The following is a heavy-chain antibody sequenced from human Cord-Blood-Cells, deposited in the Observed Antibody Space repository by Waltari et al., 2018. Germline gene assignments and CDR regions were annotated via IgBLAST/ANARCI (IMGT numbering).Heavy chain of an antibody. CDR1: GYTFTSYD. J-gene: IGHJ5*02. V-gene: IGHV1-8*03. CDR2: INPNSGNT. CDR3: ARGRGVSYYWFDP. D-gene: IGHD1-26*01. Sequence: QVQLVQSGAEVKKPGASVKVSCKASGYTFTSYDINWVRQATGQGLEWRGWINPNSGNTGYAQKVQGRVTITRNTSISTAYMELSSLRSEDTAVYYCARGRGVSYYWFDPWGQGTLVTVSS.